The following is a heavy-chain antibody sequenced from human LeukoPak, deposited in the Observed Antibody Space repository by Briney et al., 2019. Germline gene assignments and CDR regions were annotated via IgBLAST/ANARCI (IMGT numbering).Heavy chain of an antibody. J-gene: IGHJ6*02. V-gene: IGHV3-30*18. CDR1: GFTFSSYG. CDR3: AKVGGGCPQLCHGMDV. CDR2: ISYDGSNK. Sequence: QSGGSLRLSCAASGFTFSSYGTHWVRQAPGKGLEWVAVISYDGSNKYYADSVKGRFTISRDNSKNTLYLQMNSLRAEDTAVYYCAKVGGGCPQLCHGMDVWGQGTTVTVSS. D-gene: IGHD2-2*01.